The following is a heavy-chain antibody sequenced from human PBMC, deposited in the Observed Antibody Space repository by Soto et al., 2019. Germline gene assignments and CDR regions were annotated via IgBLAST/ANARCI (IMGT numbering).Heavy chain of an antibody. Sequence: QVRLVQSGAEVKKPGSSVKVSCKVSGGTFSKYSLSWVRQTPGQGLEWMGGITPFVDTSNYAQRFLGRVTITAEKPTNTAFLEVRGLKSEDTALYFCASTSYCNGSSSYSRHYYGMDVWGQGTTVTVSS. V-gene: IGHV1-69*06. D-gene: IGHD2-15*01. CDR3: ASTSYCNGSSSYSRHYYGMDV. CDR2: ITPFVDTS. J-gene: IGHJ6*02. CDR1: GGTFSKYS.